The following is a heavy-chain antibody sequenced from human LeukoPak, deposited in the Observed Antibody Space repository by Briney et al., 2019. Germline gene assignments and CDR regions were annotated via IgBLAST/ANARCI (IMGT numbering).Heavy chain of an antibody. Sequence: SETLSLTCAVYGGCFSGYDWSWIRQPPGKGLEWIGEINHSGSTNYNPSLKSRVTISVDTSKNQFSLKLSSVTAADTAAYYCARVGNYYGSGSYGNYFDYWGQGTLVTVSS. V-gene: IGHV4-34*01. CDR1: GGCFSGYD. J-gene: IGHJ4*02. D-gene: IGHD3-10*01. CDR2: INHSGST. CDR3: ARVGNYYGSGSYGNYFDY.